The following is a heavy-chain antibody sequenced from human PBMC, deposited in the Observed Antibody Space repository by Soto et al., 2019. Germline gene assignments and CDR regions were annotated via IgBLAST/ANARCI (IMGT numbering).Heavy chain of an antibody. CDR2: ISSNSSTI. J-gene: IGHJ4*02. V-gene: IGHV3-48*01. CDR3: AKDIDHTPHYFDY. CDR1: GFTFSSYS. Sequence: PGGSLRLSCAASGFTFSSYSMNWVRQAPGKGLEWVSYISSNSSTIYYADSVKGRFTISRDNAKNSLYLQMNSLRAEDTALYYCAKDIDHTPHYFDYWGQGTLVTVSS. D-gene: IGHD2-15*01.